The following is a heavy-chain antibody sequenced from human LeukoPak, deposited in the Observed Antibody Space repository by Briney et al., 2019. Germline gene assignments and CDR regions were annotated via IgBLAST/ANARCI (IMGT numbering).Heavy chain of an antibody. V-gene: IGHV3-66*02. CDR3: ARDRAGATRTFGY. D-gene: IGHD6-13*01. CDR2: TYSAGST. CDR1: GFTVSNNY. J-gene: IGHJ4*02. Sequence: GGSLRLSCAASGFTVSNNYMSWVRQAPGKGLEWVSGTYSAGSTYYADSVKGRFTISRDNSKNTLYLQMNSLRAEDTAVYYCARDRAGATRTFGYWGQGSLVTVSS.